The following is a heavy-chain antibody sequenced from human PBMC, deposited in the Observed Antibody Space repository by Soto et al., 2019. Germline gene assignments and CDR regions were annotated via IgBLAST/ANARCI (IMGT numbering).Heavy chain of an antibody. CDR1: GGSISSYY. D-gene: IGHD6-19*01. CDR2: IYYSGST. V-gene: IGHV4-59*01. CDR3: AREIAVAGPFDY. J-gene: IGHJ4*02. Sequence: QVQLQESGPGLVKPSETLSLTCTVSGGSISSYYWSWIRQPPWKGLEWIGYIYYSGSTNYNPSLKSRVTISVDTSKNQFSLKLSSVTAADTAVYYCAREIAVAGPFDYWGQGTLVTVSS.